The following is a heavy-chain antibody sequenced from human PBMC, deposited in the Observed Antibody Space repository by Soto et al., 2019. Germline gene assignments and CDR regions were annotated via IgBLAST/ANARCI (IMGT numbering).Heavy chain of an antibody. D-gene: IGHD3-3*01. CDR2: IYYSGST. CDR3: ARDIDSRSGYYDY. Sequence: PSETLSLTCTVSGGSISSGGSYWSWIRQHPGKGLEWIGYIYYSGSTYYNPSLKSRVTISVDTSKNQFSLKLSSVTAADTAVYYCARDIDSRSGYYDYLGQGTLVTGSS. V-gene: IGHV4-31*03. J-gene: IGHJ4*02. CDR1: GGSISSGGSY.